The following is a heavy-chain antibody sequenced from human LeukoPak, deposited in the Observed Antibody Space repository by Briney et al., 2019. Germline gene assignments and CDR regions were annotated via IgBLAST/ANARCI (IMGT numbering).Heavy chain of an antibody. CDR2: SDPQQT. V-gene: IGHV1-24*01. D-gene: IGHD2/OR15-2a*01. CDR1: GCTLTQLS. CDR3: ATILYGYGLDF. Sequence: ASVKVSCKVSGCTLTQLSIHWVRQAPGKGLEWLGSSDPQQTIYAQNFQGRVTMTEDTSTDTMFLDLSSLTSDDTAVYYCATILYGYGLDFWGKGTTVTVSS. J-gene: IGHJ6*04.